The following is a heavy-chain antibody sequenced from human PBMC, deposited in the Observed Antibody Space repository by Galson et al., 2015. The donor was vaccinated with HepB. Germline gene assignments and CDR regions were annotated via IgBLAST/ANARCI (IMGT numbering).Heavy chain of an antibody. CDR3: TREAIYSGDSLVVRGRAQPFDY. Sequence: SLRLSCAASRFTFRSYNMNWVRQAPGKGLEWVSFISSSSTYIYYADSVRGRFTISRDNAKNSLYLQMNSLRAEDTAVYYCTREAIYSGDSLVVRGRAQPFDYWGQGTLVTVSS. V-gene: IGHV3-21*01. J-gene: IGHJ4*02. CDR1: RFTFRSYN. D-gene: IGHD2-21*01. CDR2: ISSSSTYI.